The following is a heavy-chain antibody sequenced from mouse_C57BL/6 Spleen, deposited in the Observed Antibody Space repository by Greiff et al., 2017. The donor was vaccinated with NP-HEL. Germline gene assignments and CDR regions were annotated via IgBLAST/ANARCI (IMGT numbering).Heavy chain of an antibody. CDR3: ARRAGYYFDY. D-gene: IGHD3-3*01. V-gene: IGHV1-18*01. CDR2: INPNTGGT. CDR1: GYTFTDYN. Sequence: EVQLQQSGPELVKPGASVKIPCKASGYTFTDYNMDWVKQSHGKSLEWIGDINPNTGGTIYNQKFKGKSTVTVDKSSSTAYMELRSLTSEDTAVYYCARRAGYYFDYWGQGTTLTVSS. J-gene: IGHJ2*01.